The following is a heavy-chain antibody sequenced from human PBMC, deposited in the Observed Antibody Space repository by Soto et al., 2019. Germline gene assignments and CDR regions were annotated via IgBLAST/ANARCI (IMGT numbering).Heavy chain of an antibody. V-gene: IGHV3-72*01. D-gene: IGHD4-4*01. CDR3: ARSRNYVSYSFAMDV. J-gene: IGHJ6*02. CDR2: SRDKANSYTT. CDR1: GFTFSTHS. Sequence: GGSLRLSCAAAGFTFSTHSMMWVRQAPGRGLEWVGRSRDKANSYTTEYAASVKGRFTISRDDSKNSVFLQMNSLKTEDTAVYYCARSRNYVSYSFAMDVWGQGTTVTASS.